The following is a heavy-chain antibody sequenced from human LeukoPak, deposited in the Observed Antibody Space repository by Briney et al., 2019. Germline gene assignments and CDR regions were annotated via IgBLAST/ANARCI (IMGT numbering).Heavy chain of an antibody. CDR3: ARPAAAGTGDAFDI. CDR1: GYSFNTYW. CDR2: IYPGDSDI. V-gene: IGHV5-51*01. D-gene: IGHD6-13*01. J-gene: IGHJ3*02. Sequence: GESLQISCKGSGYSFNTYWIGWVRQMPGKGLEWMGIIYPGDSDIRYNPSFQGQVTISADKSISTAYLQWSSLKASDTAMYYCARPAAAGTGDAFDIWGQGTTVTVSS.